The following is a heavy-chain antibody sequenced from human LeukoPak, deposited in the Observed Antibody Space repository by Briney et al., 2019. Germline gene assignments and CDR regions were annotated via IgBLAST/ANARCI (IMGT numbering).Heavy chain of an antibody. CDR2: IDHLGRT. V-gene: IGHV4-34*01. CDR1: DESLSGYN. J-gene: IGHJ4*03. D-gene: IGHD2-2*01. CDR3: ARPQHCSATTCSGPLRY. Sequence: PSETLFLTCAVYDESLSGYNWIWIRQPPGKWMDWIGEIDHLGRTNYNPSLKRQLGRSIDTSKNEFSLKMTSVTAADTAVYFCARPQHCSATTCSGPLRYWGQGNLVLVSS.